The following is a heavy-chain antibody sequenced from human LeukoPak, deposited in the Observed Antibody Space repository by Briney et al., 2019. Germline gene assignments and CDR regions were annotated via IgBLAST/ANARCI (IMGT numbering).Heavy chain of an antibody. Sequence: GRSLRLSCAASGFTFSSYGMHWVRQAPGKGLEWVSYISSSDSSTHYADSVKGRFTISRDNAKNSLYLQMNSLRVEDMGVYYCARETRGHYYDSSGPDHWGQGTLVTVSS. D-gene: IGHD3-22*01. CDR2: ISSSDSST. V-gene: IGHV3-48*04. J-gene: IGHJ5*02. CDR3: ARETRGHYYDSSGPDH. CDR1: GFTFSSYG.